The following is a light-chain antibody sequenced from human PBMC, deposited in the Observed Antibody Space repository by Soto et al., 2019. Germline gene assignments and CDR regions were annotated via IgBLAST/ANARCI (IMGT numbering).Light chain of an antibody. J-gene: IGKJ2*01. CDR1: QTISTY. CDR2: DAS. V-gene: IGKV1-39*01. CDR3: QQSDSTPYT. Sequence: DIQMTQSPSSLSASVGDRVTITCRASQTISTYLNWYQQKPGKAPRLLIYDASSLLSGVPSRFSGSGSGTDFTLTIASLQPEDFSPSYCQQSDSTPYTFGQGTKVEI.